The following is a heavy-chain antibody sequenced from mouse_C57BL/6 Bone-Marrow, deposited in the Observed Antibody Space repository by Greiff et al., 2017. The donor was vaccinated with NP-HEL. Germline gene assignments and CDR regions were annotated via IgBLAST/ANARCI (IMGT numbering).Heavy chain of an antibody. CDR2: IHPNSGST. CDR1: GYTFTSYW. D-gene: IGHD2-2*01. CDR3: ARRGYGYSAWFAY. J-gene: IGHJ3*01. V-gene: IGHV1-64*01. Sequence: QVQLQQPGAELVKPGASVKLSCKASGYTFTSYWMHWVKQRPGQGLEWIGMIHPNSGSTNYNEKFKGKATLTADKSSSTAYMELRSLTSEDSAVYFCARRGYGYSAWFAYWGQGTLVTVSA.